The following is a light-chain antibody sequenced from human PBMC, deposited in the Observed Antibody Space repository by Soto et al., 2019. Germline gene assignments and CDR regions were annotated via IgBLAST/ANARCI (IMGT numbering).Light chain of an antibody. CDR1: QSVSDQ. Sequence: DIVMTQSPATLSVSPGERATLSCRASQSVSDQLAWYQQNPGQAPRLLIYRASTRDTGIPARFSGSGSGTEFTLTISSLQSEDFAVYYCQQYSNWPFTFGQGTKLEI. CDR3: QQYSNWPFT. V-gene: IGKV3-15*01. J-gene: IGKJ2*01. CDR2: RAS.